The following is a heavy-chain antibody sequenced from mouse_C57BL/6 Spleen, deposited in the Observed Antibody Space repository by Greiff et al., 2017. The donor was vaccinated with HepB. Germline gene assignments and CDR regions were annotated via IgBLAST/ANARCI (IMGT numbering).Heavy chain of an antibody. V-gene: IGHV1-39*01. Sequence: EVQLQQSGPELVKPGASVKISCKASGYSFTDYNMNWVKQSNGKSLEWIGVINPNYGTTSYNQKFKGKATLTVDQSSSSAYMQLNSRTSEDSAVYYCARRSRGYDYDVGFAYWGQGTLVTVSA. CDR1: GYSFTDYN. J-gene: IGHJ3*01. CDR2: INPNYGTT. CDR3: ARRSRGYDYDVGFAY. D-gene: IGHD2-4*01.